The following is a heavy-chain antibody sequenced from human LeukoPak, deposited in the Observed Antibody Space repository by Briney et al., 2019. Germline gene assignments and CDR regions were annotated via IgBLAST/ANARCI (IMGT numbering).Heavy chain of an antibody. D-gene: IGHD2-8*01. CDR1: GGSISSGSYY. Sequence: NPSETLSLTCTVSGGSISSGSYYWSWIRQPAGKGLEWIGRIYTSGGTNYNPPLKSRVTISIDTSTNQFSLKLSSVTAADTAVYYCASGGYCTNGVCYVYDYFDSWGQGTLVTVSS. J-gene: IGHJ4*02. CDR3: ASGGYCTNGVCYVYDYFDS. CDR2: IYTSGGT. V-gene: IGHV4-61*02.